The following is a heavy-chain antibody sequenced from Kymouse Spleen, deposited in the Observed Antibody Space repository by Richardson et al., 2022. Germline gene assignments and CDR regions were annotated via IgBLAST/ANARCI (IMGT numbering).Heavy chain of an antibody. CDR1: GGSFSGYY. CDR3: ARSYGGNNWFDP. J-gene: IGHJ5*02. D-gene: IGHD4-23*01. CDR2: INHSGST. Sequence: QVQLQQWGAGLLKPSETLSLTCAVYGGSFSGYYWSWIRQPPGKGLEWIGEINHSGSTNYNPSLKSRVTISVDTSKNQFSLKLSSVTAADTAVYYCARSYGGNNWFDPWGQGTLVTVSS. V-gene: IGHV4-34*01.